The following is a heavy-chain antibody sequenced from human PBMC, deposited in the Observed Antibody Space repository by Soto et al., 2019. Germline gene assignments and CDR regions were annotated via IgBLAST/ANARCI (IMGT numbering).Heavy chain of an antibody. CDR3: AKAWGIDY. D-gene: IGHD7-27*01. CDR2: ISGSGSST. V-gene: IGHV3-23*01. J-gene: IGHJ4*02. CDR1: GFTFSSYT. Sequence: GGSLRLSCAASGFTFSSYTMSWVRQAPGKGLEWVSTISGSGSSTYSADSVKGRFTISRDNSNNTLYLQMNSLRVEDTAIYYCAKAWGIDYWGQGTLVTVSS.